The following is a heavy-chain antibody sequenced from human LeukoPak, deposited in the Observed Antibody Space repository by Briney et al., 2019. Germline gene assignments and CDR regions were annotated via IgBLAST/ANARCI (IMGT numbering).Heavy chain of an antibody. CDR1: GYTFTGYY. V-gene: IGHV1-2*02. D-gene: IGHD1-26*01. J-gene: IGHJ5*02. CDR2: INPNSGGT. CDR3: ARGIGGSHGWFDP. Sequence: WASVKVSCKASGYTFTGYYMHWVRQAPGQGLEWMGWINPNSGGTNYAQKFQGRVTMTRDTSISTAYMELSRLRSDDTAVYYCARGIGGSHGWFDPWGQGTLVTVSS.